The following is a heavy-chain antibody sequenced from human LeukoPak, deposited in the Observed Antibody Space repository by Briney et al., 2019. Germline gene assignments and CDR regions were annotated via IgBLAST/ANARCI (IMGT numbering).Heavy chain of an antibody. CDR3: AGGLWYSSSWYRPGLMDV. D-gene: IGHD6-13*01. Sequence: GGSLRLSCAASGFTFSSYEMNWVRQAPGKGLEWVSYISSSGSTIYYADSVKGRFTISRDNAKNSLYLQMNSLRAEDTAVYYGAGGLWYSSSWYRPGLMDVWGKGTTVTISS. J-gene: IGHJ6*04. CDR1: GFTFSSYE. CDR2: ISSSGSTI. V-gene: IGHV3-48*03.